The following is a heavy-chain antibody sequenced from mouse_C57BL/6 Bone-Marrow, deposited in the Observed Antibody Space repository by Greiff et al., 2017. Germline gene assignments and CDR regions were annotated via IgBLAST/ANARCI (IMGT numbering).Heavy chain of an antibody. J-gene: IGHJ1*03. Sequence: DVKLVESGGGLVKPGGSLKLSCAASGFTFSSYAMSWVRQTPEKRLEWVATISDGGSYTYYPDNVKGRFTISRDNAKNNLYLQMSHLKSEDTAMYYCARDGPRWYFDVWGTGTTVTVSS. CDR3: ARDGPRWYFDV. V-gene: IGHV5-4*01. CDR1: GFTFSSYA. CDR2: ISDGGSYT.